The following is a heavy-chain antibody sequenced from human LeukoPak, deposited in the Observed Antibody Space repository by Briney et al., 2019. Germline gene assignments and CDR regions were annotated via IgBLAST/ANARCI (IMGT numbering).Heavy chain of an antibody. J-gene: IGHJ3*02. CDR1: GFTFSNAW. Sequence: GGSLRLSCAASGFTFSNAWMSWVRQAPGKGLEWVGRIKSKTDGGTTDYAAPVKGRFTILRDDSKNTLYLQMNSLKTEDTAVYYCATDLYYDSSGYYYGGFNAFDIWGQGTMVTVSS. D-gene: IGHD3-22*01. CDR3: ATDLYYDSSGYYYGGFNAFDI. CDR2: IKSKTDGGTT. V-gene: IGHV3-15*01.